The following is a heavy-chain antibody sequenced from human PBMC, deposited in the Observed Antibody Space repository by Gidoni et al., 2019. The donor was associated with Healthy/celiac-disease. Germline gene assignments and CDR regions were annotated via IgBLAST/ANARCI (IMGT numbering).Heavy chain of an antibody. V-gene: IGHV3-33*01. CDR3: ARTGILTGYYDPDNWFDP. Sequence: QVQLVASGGGVVQPGRSLRLSCAASGFTFSSYGLHWVRQAPGQGLEWVAVIWYDGSNKYYADSVKGRFTISRDNSKNTLYLQMNSLRAEDTAVYYCARTGILTGYYDPDNWFDPWGQGTLVTVSS. CDR1: GFTFSSYG. CDR2: IWYDGSNK. D-gene: IGHD3-9*01. J-gene: IGHJ5*02.